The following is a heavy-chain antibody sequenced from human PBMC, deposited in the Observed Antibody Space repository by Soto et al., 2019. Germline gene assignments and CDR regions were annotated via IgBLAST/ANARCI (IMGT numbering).Heavy chain of an antibody. CDR1: GFTFSSYW. Sequence: PGGSLRLSCAASGFTFSSYWMSWVRQAPGKGLEWVANIKQDGSEKYYVDSVKGRFTISRDNAKNSLFLQMNSLRADDTAVYYCARVRGSGSYPKYYYYYYYMDVWGKGTTVTVS. V-gene: IGHV3-7*01. CDR2: IKQDGSEK. J-gene: IGHJ6*03. D-gene: IGHD3-10*01. CDR3: ARVRGSGSYPKYYYYYYYMDV.